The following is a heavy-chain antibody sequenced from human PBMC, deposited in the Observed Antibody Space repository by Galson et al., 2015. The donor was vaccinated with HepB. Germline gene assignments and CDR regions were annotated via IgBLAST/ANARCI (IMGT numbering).Heavy chain of an antibody. J-gene: IGHJ4*02. V-gene: IGHV3-72*01. CDR3: ARLGGYNNLDY. CDR1: GFTFSDHY. Sequence: SLRLSCAASGFTFSDHYMDWVRQAPGKGLEWVGRTRNKANSYTTEYAASVKGRFTISRDDSKNSLYLQMNSLKTEDTAVYYCARLGGYNNLDYWGQGTLVTVSS. CDR2: TRNKANSYTT. D-gene: IGHD5-24*01.